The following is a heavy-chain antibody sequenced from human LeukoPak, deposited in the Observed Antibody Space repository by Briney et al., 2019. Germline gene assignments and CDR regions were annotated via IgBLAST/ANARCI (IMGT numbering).Heavy chain of an antibody. D-gene: IGHD3-16*02. CDR1: GGSISSYC. J-gene: IGHJ4*02. CDR3: ARDVSGYYDYIWGSYRFYFDY. CDR2: IYTSGST. V-gene: IGHV4-4*07. Sequence: SETVSLTCTVSGGSISSYCWSWIRQPAGKGLEWIGRIYTSGSTNYNPSPKSRVTMSVDTSKNQFSLKLSSVTAADTAVYYCARDVSGYYDYIWGSYRFYFDYWGQGTLVTVSS.